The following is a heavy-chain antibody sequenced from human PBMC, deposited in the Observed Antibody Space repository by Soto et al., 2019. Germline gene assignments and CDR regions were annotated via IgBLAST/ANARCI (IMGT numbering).Heavy chain of an antibody. CDR1: GFTFSSYA. Sequence: EVQLVESGGGWVQPGGSLRLSCAASGFTFSSYAMHWVRQAPGKALAYVSAISRHGGSTYYANSVKGRFTISRDNSKNALYLQMGSLRAEYIAVYYCARAHVRSDVYYDFWGGHDAFDICGQGTMVTVSS. CDR2: ISRHGGST. CDR3: ARAHVRSDVYYDFWGGHDAFDI. V-gene: IGHV3-64*01. D-gene: IGHD3-3*01. J-gene: IGHJ3*02.